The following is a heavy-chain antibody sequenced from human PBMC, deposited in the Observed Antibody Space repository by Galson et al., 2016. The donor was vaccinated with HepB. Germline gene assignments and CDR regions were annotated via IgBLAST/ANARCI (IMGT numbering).Heavy chain of an antibody. J-gene: IGHJ6*02. CDR2: ISSSSRYI. CDR1: GFTFSTYA. V-gene: IGHV3-21*01. CDR3: ARGVRQQIVWYYYYAVDV. D-gene: IGHD6-6*01. Sequence: SLRLSCAASGFTFSTYAMNWVRQAPGRGLEWVSSISSSSRYIYYADSVTGRFTISRDNAKNSLYLQMSSLRVEDTAIYYCARGVRQQIVWYYYYAVDVWGQGTTVTVSS.